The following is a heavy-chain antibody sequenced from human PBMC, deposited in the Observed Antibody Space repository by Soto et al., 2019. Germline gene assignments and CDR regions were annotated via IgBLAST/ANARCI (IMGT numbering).Heavy chain of an antibody. V-gene: IGHV3-30-3*01. CDR2: ISYDGSNK. CDR3: ARERTIFGWGRTYYYFDY. Sequence: QVQLVESGGGVVQPGRSLRLSCAASGFTFSSYAMHWVRQAPGKGLEWVAVISYDGSNKYYADSVKGRFTISRDNSKNTLYLQMNSLRAEDTAVYYCARERTIFGWGRTYYYFDYLGQGTLVTVSS. D-gene: IGHD3-3*01. CDR1: GFTFSSYA. J-gene: IGHJ4*02.